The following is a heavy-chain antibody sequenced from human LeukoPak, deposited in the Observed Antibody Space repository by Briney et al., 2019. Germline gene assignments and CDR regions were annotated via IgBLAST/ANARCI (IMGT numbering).Heavy chain of an antibody. D-gene: IGHD6-19*01. CDR1: GGSFSGYY. CDR2: INHSGST. CDR3: ARHWLGGYGSGWPRTLRYFDY. V-gene: IGHV4-34*01. J-gene: IGHJ4*02. Sequence: SETLSLTCAVYGGSFSGYYWSWIRQPPGKGLEWIGEINHSGSTNYNPSLKSRVTISVDTSKNQFSLKLSSVTAADTAVYYCARHWLGGYGSGWPRTLRYFDYWGQGTLVTVSS.